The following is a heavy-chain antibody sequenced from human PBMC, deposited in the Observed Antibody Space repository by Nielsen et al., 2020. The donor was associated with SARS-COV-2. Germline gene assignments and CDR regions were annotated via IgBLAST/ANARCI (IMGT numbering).Heavy chain of an antibody. Sequence: GGSLRLSCAASGFSVSNNYMSWVRQAPGKGLEWVSVIYSDGSTYYADSVKGRFTISRDNSRNTVYLQMNSLRAEDTAVYYCARDQSSSWGEDYFDYWGQGTLVTVSS. CDR3: ARDQSSSWGEDYFDY. J-gene: IGHJ4*02. V-gene: IGHV3-53*01. D-gene: IGHD6-13*01. CDR1: GFSVSNNY. CDR2: IYSDGST.